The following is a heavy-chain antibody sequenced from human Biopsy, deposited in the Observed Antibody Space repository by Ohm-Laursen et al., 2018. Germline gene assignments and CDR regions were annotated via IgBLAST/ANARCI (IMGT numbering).Heavy chain of an antibody. V-gene: IGHV3-11*01. CDR2: ISSTINTI. CDR3: ATTRSFDN. Sequence: SLRLSCTASGFTVYNNYMTWVRQAPGKGLEWVSYISSTINTIYYADSVKGRFTISRDNANKSLYLQMNSLRAEDTAVYYCATTRSFDNWGQGTLVTVSS. J-gene: IGHJ4*02. D-gene: IGHD5-24*01. CDR1: GFTVYNNY.